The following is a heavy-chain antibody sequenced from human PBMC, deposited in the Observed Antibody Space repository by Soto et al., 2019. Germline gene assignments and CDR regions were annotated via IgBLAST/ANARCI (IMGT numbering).Heavy chain of an antibody. J-gene: IGHJ6*03. V-gene: IGHV4-34*01. CDR2: INHGGST. D-gene: IGHD6-13*01. CDR1: GGSFSGYY. Sequence: PSETLSLTCAVYGGSFSGYYWSWIRQPPGKGLEWIGEINHGGSTNYNPSLKSRVTISVDTSKNQFSLKLSSVTAADTAVYYCAGEQLTTYYYYYMDVWGKGTTVTVSS. CDR3: AGEQLTTYYYYYMDV.